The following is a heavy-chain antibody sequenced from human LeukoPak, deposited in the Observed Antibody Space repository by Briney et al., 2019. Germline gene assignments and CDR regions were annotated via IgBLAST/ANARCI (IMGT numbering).Heavy chain of an antibody. Sequence: GGSLRLSCAASGFTFSNYWMHWVRQAPGKGLVWVSRINSDGRSTNYADSVKGRFTISRDNAKNTPYLQMNSLRAEDTAVYYCAGSETIGYIPREWDYWYFDVWGRGTLVTVSS. V-gene: IGHV3-74*01. J-gene: IGHJ2*01. CDR1: GFTFSNYW. CDR2: INSDGRST. CDR3: AGSETIGYIPREWDYWYFDV. D-gene: IGHD3-10*01.